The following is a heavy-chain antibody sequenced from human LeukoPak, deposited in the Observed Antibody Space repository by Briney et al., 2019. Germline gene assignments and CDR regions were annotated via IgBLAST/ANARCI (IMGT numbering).Heavy chain of an antibody. CDR1: GYTFTGYY. J-gene: IGHJ5*02. CDR3: AGAQGDYDYVWGSYRPRWFDP. V-gene: IGHV1-2*02. CDR2: INPNSGGT. Sequence: GASVKVSCKASGYTFTGYYMHWVRQAPGQGLEWMGWINPNSGGTNYAQKFQGRVTMTTDTSTSTAYMELRSLRSDDTAVYYCAGAQGDYDYVWGSYRPRWFDPWGQGTLVTVSS. D-gene: IGHD3-16*02.